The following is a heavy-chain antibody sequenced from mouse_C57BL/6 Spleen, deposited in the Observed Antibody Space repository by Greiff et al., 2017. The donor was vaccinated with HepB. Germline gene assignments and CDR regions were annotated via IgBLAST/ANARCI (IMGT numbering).Heavy chain of an antibody. CDR1: GYTFTSYW. CDR2: IDPSDSYT. V-gene: IGHV1-69*01. Sequence: VQLQQSGAELVMPGASVKLSCKASGYTFTSYWMHWVKQRPGQGLEWIGEIDPSDSYTNYNQKFKGKSTLTVDKSSSTAYMQLSSLTSEDSAVYYGASCDGSSWDWYFDVWGTGTTVTVSS. CDR3: ASCDGSSWDWYFDV. J-gene: IGHJ1*03. D-gene: IGHD1-1*01.